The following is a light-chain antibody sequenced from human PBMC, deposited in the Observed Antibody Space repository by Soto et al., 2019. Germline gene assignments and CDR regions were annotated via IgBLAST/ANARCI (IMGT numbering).Light chain of an antibody. CDR1: SSDGDDYKD. Sequence: QSALTQPASVSGYPGQSITISCTGISSDGDDYKDVAWYQQHPGKAPKLMIYEVTYRPSGVSNRFSGSKSGNTASLTISGLQAEDEADYYCSSDTSTSTVFGTGTKVTVL. J-gene: IGLJ1*01. CDR3: SSDTSTSTV. CDR2: EVT. V-gene: IGLV2-14*01.